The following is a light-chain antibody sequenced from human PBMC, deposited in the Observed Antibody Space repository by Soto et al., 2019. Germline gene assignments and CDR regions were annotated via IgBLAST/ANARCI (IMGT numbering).Light chain of an antibody. J-gene: IGKJ1*01. CDR3: LQDYNYPWT. CDR1: QGIRND. Sequence: AIQMTQSPSSLSASVGDRVSITCRASQGIRNDFGWYQLKAGEAPTLLIYAASSLQSGEPPRFSGSGSGTEFALPISSLQAEDFATYYCLQDYNYPWTFGQGTKVESK. V-gene: IGKV1-6*01. CDR2: AAS.